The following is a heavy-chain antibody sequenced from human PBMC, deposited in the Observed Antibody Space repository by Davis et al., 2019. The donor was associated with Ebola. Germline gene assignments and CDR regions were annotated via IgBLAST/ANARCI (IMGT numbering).Heavy chain of an antibody. V-gene: IGHV4-34*01. D-gene: IGHD6-13*01. CDR3: AQEQQLVWFDP. J-gene: IGHJ5*02. CDR1: GGSFSGYY. CDR2: INHSGST. Sequence: GSLRLSCAVYGGSFSGYYWSWIRQPPGKGLEWIGEINHSGSTNYNPSLKSRVTISVDTSKNQFSLKLSSVTAADTAVYYCAQEQQLVWFDPWGQGTLVTVSS.